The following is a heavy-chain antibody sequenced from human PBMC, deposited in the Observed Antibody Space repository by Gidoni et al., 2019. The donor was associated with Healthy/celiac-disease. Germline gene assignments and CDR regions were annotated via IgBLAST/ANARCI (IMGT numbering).Heavy chain of an antibody. CDR1: GFPCSNAW. CDR3: TTLRGYSYVY. CDR2: IKSKTDGGTT. V-gene: IGHV3-15*01. D-gene: IGHD5-18*01. Sequence: EVQLVESGGGLVKPGGSLRLSCAASGFPCSNAWMSWVRQAPGKGVEWVGLIKSKTDGGTTDYAAPVKGRFTISRDDSKNTLYLQMNSLKTEDTAVYYCTTLRGYSYVYWGQGTLVTVSS. J-gene: IGHJ4*02.